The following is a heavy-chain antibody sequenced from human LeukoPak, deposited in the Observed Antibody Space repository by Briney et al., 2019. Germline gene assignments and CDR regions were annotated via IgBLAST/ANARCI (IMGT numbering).Heavy chain of an antibody. CDR1: GNTFTNHN. CDR3: AREVAAPYRFDD. D-gene: IGHD2-15*01. V-gene: IGHV1-46*01. J-gene: IGHJ4*02. CDR2: ISPSDGAT. Sequence: ASEKVSCKSSGNTFTNHNMHWVRLAPGQGLECMGIISPSDGATNYAQKFQGRVTMTRDTSTSTVYMALSSLKSEDTAVYYCAREVAAPYRFDDWGQGTLVTVSS.